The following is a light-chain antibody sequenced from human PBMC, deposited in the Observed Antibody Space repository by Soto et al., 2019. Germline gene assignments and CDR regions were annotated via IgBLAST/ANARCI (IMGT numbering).Light chain of an antibody. J-gene: IGLJ2*01. Sequence: QSALTQPPSASGSPGQSVTISCTGTSSDVGGYNYVAWYQQHPGKAPKLMIYEVSKRPSGVPDRFSGSKSGNTASLTVSGLQADDEADYYCSSYAGNKLLFGGGTKLTVL. CDR1: SSDVGGYNY. CDR2: EVS. V-gene: IGLV2-8*01. CDR3: SSYAGNKLL.